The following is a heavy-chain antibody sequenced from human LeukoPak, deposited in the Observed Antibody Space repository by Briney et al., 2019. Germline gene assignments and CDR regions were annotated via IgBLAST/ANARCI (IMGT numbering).Heavy chain of an antibody. CDR1: GFTLSSYG. D-gene: IGHD3-22*01. CDR3: AKDTMIVVGGAFDI. CDR2: ISYDGSNK. V-gene: IGHV3-30*18. J-gene: IGHJ3*02. Sequence: GGSLRLSCAASGFTLSSYGMHWVRQAPGKGLEWVAVISYDGSNKYYADSVKGRFTISRDNSKNTLYLQMNSLRAEDTAVYYCAKDTMIVVGGAFDIWGQGTMVTVSS.